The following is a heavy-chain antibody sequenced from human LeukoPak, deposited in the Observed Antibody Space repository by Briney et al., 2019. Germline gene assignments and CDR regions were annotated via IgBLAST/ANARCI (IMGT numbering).Heavy chain of an antibody. CDR1: GGSISNFY. CDR2: ISTSGNT. V-gene: IGHV4-4*07. J-gene: IGHJ6*03. Sequence: SETLSLTCTVSGGSISNFYWSWIRQRAGKGREWIGRISTSGNTDYNPYLKSRVTMSVDTSKKQFSLKLSSVTAADTAVYYCARRGASYLYYYYMDVWGKGTTVTISS. CDR3: ARRGASYLYYYYMDV.